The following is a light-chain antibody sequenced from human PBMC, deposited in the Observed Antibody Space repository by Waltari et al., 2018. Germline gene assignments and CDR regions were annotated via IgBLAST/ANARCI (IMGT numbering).Light chain of an antibody. J-gene: IGKJ5*01. CDR2: DAS. V-gene: IGKV3-11*01. CDR1: QSVSNS. Sequence: EVVLTQSPATLSLSPGERATLSCRASQSVSNSLAWYRQKPGQAPSLLLYDASTRAAGIPDRFSGSGSGTDFTLTIISLEPEDFAVYYCQLRTGWPMTFGQGTRLEIK. CDR3: QLRTGWPMT.